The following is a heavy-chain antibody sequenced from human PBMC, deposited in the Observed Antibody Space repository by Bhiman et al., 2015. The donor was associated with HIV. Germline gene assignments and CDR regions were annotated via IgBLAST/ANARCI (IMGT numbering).Heavy chain of an antibody. CDR3: AGPGGDFWSGYYTGGAMDV. V-gene: IGHV3-53*01. CDR2: IFSDDST. CDR1: GFTVSTNY. Sequence: EAQVVESGGGLIQPGGSLRLSCAASGFTVSTNYMNWVRQSLGKGLEWVSIIFSDDSTYYADSVKGRFTISRDNAKNSLYLQMNSLRAEDTAVYYCAGPGGDFWSGYYTGGAMDVWGKGTTVTVSS. D-gene: IGHD3-3*01. J-gene: IGHJ6*03.